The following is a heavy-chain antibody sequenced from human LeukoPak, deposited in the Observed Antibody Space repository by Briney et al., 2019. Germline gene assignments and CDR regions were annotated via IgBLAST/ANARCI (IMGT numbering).Heavy chain of an antibody. V-gene: IGHV4-59*08. J-gene: IGHJ6*02. CDR3: ARHIAAAENYYYYGMDV. D-gene: IGHD6-13*01. Sequence: PSETLSLTCTVSGGSISGYYWSWIRQPPGKGLEWIGYIFSSGTAKYNPSLKSRVTISVDTSKNQFSLKLSSVTAADTAVYYCARHIAAAENYYYYGMDVWGQGTTVTVSS. CDR2: IFSSGTA. CDR1: GGSISGYY.